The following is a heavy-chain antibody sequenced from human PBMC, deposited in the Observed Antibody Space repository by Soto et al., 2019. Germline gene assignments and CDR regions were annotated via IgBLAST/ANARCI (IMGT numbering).Heavy chain of an antibody. CDR3: ASLRSHGTYGRDV. Sequence: QMHLVQSGAEVKKPGSSVKVSCKASGGSFTYTLSWVRQAPGQGLEWMGGIIPLFGTTNYAQKFQDRVTITAAESTKAAYRELNTLTSEDTSVYYCASLRSHGTYGRDVWGRGTTVSVSS. CDR1: GGSFTYT. D-gene: IGHD3-16*01. J-gene: IGHJ6*02. CDR2: IIPLFGTT. V-gene: IGHV1-69*01.